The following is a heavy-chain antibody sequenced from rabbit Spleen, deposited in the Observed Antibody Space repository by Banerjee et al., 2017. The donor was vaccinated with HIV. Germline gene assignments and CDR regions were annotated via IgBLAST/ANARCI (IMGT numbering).Heavy chain of an antibody. Sequence: QSLEESGGDLVKPGASLTLTCTASGFSFSSSYSMCWVRQAPGRGLEWIACIDTNDGDTDYANWPKGRFTVSKTSSTTVTLQMTSLTAADTATYFCARNYVNAFDPWGQGTLVTVS. CDR2: IDTNDGDT. V-gene: IGHV1S40*01. J-gene: IGHJ2*01. CDR1: GFSFSSSYS. CDR3: ARNYVNAFDP. D-gene: IGHD1-1*01.